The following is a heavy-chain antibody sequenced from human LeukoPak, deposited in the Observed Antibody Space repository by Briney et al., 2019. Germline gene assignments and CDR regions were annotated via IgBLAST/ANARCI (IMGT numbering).Heavy chain of an antibody. J-gene: IGHJ4*02. CDR3: ARSKGGGY. CDR2: IDPEGGEQ. V-gene: IGHV3-7*01. Sequence: QPAGSLRLSCVVSGFYFSNYWMSWVRQAPGKGLEWVANIDPEGGEQNYVDSVKGRFSIPRDNAKTSVYLQMNSLKVEDTAFYYCARSKGGGYWGQGTLVTVSS. D-gene: IGHD3-10*01. CDR1: GFYFSNYW.